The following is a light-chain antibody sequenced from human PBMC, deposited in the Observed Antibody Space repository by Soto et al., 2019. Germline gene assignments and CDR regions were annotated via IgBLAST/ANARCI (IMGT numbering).Light chain of an antibody. CDR2: GAS. CDR3: QQYNEWPPFT. J-gene: IGKJ5*01. V-gene: IGKV3D-15*01. Sequence: EIVLTQSPGTLSLSPGERATLSCRASQSVSNNYLAWYQQKPGQAPRLLIYGASSRATGIPDRFSGSVSGTEFTLTISSLQSEDFAVYYCQQYNEWPPFTFGQGTRLEIK. CDR1: QSVSNN.